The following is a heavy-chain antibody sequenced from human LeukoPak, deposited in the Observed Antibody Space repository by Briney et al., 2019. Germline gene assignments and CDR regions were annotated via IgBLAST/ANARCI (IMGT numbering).Heavy chain of an antibody. D-gene: IGHD3-22*01. V-gene: IGHV1-69*13. Sequence: SVKVSCKASGGTFSSYAISWVRQAPGQGLEWMGGIIPIFGTANYAQKFQGRVTITADESTSTAYMELSSLRSEDTAVYYCARDRSTDSSGYYYFDYWGQGTLVTVSS. J-gene: IGHJ4*02. CDR2: IIPIFGTA. CDR1: GGTFSSYA. CDR3: ARDRSTDSSGYYYFDY.